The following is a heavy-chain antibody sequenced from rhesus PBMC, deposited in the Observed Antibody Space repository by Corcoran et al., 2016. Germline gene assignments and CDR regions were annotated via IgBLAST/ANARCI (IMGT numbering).Heavy chain of an antibody. D-gene: IGHD4-23*01. CDR1: GGSISDDYY. CDR2: IYGSGGGT. CDR3: ARKTVTKGFDY. J-gene: IGHJ4*01. Sequence: QVQLQESGPGLVKPSETLSLTCAVSGGSISDDYYWSWLSQPPGTGLEWIGYIYGSGGGTPYNPSLKNRVTISIDTSKNQFSLKLSSVTAADTAVYYCARKTVTKGFDYWGQGVLVTVSS. V-gene: IGHV4-106*01.